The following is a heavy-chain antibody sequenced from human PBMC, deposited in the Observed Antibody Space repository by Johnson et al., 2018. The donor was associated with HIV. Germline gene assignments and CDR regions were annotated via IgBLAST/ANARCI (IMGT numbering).Heavy chain of an antibody. Sequence: QMLLVESGGGVVQPGRSLRLSCAASGFTFSSYAMHWVRQAPGKGLEWVAVISYDGSSKYYADSVKGRFTISRDNSKNTLYLQMNSLRAEDTAVYYCAKGVVPAAADAFDIWGQGTMVTVSS. CDR2: ISYDGSSK. D-gene: IGHD2-2*01. J-gene: IGHJ3*02. V-gene: IGHV3-30-3*01. CDR3: AKGVVPAAADAFDI. CDR1: GFTFSSYA.